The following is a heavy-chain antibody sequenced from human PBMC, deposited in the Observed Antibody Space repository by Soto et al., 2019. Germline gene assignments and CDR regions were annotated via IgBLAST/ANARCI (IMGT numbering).Heavy chain of an antibody. J-gene: IGHJ4*02. V-gene: IGHV3-49*03. Sequence: GGSLRLSCTASGFTFGDYAMSWFRQAPGKGLEWVGFIRSKAYGGTTEYAASVKGRFTISRDDSKSIAYLQMNSLKTEDTAVYYCTRGLMVRGVIIVGPFDYWGQGTLVTSPQ. CDR3: TRGLMVRGVIIVGPFDY. D-gene: IGHD3-10*01. CDR1: GFTFGDYA. CDR2: IRSKAYGGTT.